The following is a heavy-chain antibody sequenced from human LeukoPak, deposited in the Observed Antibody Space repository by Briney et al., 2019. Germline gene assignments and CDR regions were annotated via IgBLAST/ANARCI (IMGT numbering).Heavy chain of an antibody. J-gene: IGHJ4*02. CDR1: GFTFSSYA. V-gene: IGHV3-30*04. D-gene: IGHD3-9*01. Sequence: GGSLRLSCAASGFTFSSYAMHWVRQAPGKGLEWVAVISYDGSNKYYADSVKGRFTISRDNSKNTLYLQMNSLRAEDTAVYYCAKGSRYFDWLLDWGQGTLVTVSS. CDR3: AKGSRYFDWLLD. CDR2: ISYDGSNK.